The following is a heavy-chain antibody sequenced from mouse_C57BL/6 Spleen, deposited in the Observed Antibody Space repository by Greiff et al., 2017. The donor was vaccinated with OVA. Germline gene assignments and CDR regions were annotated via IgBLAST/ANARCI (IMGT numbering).Heavy chain of an antibody. CDR1: GFTFSSYA. J-gene: IGHJ4*01. CDR2: ISDGGSYT. D-gene: IGHD4-1*01. V-gene: IGHV5-4*01. Sequence: EVMLVESGGGLVKPGGSLKLSCAASGFTFSSYAMSWVRQTPEKRLEWVATISDGGSYTYYPDNVKGRFTISRDNAKNNLYLQMSHLKSEDTAMYYCARDRLGTKAMDYWGQGTSVTDSS. CDR3: ARDRLGTKAMDY.